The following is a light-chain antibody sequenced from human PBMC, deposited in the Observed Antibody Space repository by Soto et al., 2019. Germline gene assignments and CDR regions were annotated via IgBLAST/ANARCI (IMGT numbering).Light chain of an antibody. V-gene: IGKV1-39*01. CDR2: AAS. J-gene: IGKJ1*01. CDR3: QQSFSSPPWT. CDR1: QNIKTY. Sequence: DIQMTQSPSSLSASVGDSVTITCRASQNIKTYLNWYQQKPGKAPNLLIYAASSLHSGVPTRFSGSGSGTNFTHTISSLQAKDFATYYCQQSFSSPPWTFGQGTKVEIK.